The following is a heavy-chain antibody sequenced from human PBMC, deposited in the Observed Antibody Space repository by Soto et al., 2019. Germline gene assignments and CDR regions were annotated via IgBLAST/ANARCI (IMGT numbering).Heavy chain of an antibody. J-gene: IGHJ6*02. CDR2: IIPIFGTA. Sequence: SVKVSCKASGGTFSSYAISWVRQAPGQGLEWMGGIIPIFGTANYAQKFQGRVTITADESTSTAYMELSSLRSEDTAVYYCARDGIFGVVSPQDYYYYGMDVWGQGTTVTVSS. D-gene: IGHD3-3*01. V-gene: IGHV1-69*13. CDR1: GGTFSSYA. CDR3: ARDGIFGVVSPQDYYYYGMDV.